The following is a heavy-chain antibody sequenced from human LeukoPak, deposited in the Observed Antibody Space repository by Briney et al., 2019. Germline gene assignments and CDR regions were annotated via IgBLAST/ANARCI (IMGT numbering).Heavy chain of an antibody. CDR1: GFTFSSDA. V-gene: IGHV3-23*01. CDR2: ISGSGGST. Sequence: GGSLRLSCAASGFTFSSDAMSWVRQAPGKGLEWVSSISGSGGSTHYADSVKGRFTISRDNSKNTLYLQMNSLRAEDTAVYYCAKDPGYCSVTICANYYYYGMDVWGQGTTVTVSS. J-gene: IGHJ6*02. CDR3: AKDPGYCSVTICANYYYYGMDV. D-gene: IGHD2-2*01.